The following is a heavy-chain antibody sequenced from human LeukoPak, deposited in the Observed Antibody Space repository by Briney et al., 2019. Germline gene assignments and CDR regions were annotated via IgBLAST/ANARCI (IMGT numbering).Heavy chain of an antibody. CDR2: IWYDGSNK. J-gene: IGHJ4*02. V-gene: IGHV3-33*01. CDR3: ARDHDDSSGYYAVSY. D-gene: IGHD3-22*01. CDR1: GFTFSSYG. Sequence: GGSLRLSCAASGFTFSSYGMHWVRQAPGKGLEWVAVIWYDGSNKYYADSVKGRFTISRDNSKNTLYLQMNSLRAEHTAVYYRARDHDDSSGYYAVSYWGQGTLVTVSS.